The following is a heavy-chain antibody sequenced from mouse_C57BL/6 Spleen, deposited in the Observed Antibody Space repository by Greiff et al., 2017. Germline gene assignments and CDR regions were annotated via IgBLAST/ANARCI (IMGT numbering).Heavy chain of an antibody. CDR3: ARITTAPGPAMDY. J-gene: IGHJ4*01. CDR2: IWGGGGT. V-gene: IGHV2-9*01. D-gene: IGHD1-2*01. Sequence: VMLVESGPGLVAPSQSLSITCTVSGFSLTSYGVDWVRQPPGKGLEWLGVIWGGGGTNYNSALMSRLSISKDNSKSQVFLKMNSLQTDDTAMYYCARITTAPGPAMDYWGQGTSVTVSS. CDR1: GFSLTSYG.